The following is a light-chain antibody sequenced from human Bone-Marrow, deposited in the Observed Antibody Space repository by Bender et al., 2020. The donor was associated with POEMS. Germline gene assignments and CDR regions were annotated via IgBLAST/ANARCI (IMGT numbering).Light chain of an antibody. CDR2: EVT. CDR1: SSDVRTYNL. CDR3: CSYIDSNILVL. J-gene: IGLJ2*01. Sequence: QSALTQPASVSGSPGQSITISCTGTSSDVRTYNLVSWYQHYPGKAPKLLIYEVTKRPSGVSSRFSGSRSGNTASLTISGLQAEDEAHYYCCSYIDSNILVLFGGGTQLTVL. V-gene: IGLV2-23*02.